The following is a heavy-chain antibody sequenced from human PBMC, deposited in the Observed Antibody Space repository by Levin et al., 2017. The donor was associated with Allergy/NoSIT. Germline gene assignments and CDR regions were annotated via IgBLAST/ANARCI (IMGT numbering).Heavy chain of an antibody. CDR2: ITTGSGGT. CDR1: GYSFNSYT. Sequence: EASVKVSCKASGYSFNSYTIQWLRQAPGQGLEWMGWITTGSGGTKYSQRFQGRVTITRDTSATTVYMDLSSLTSEDTAIYYCARETMVGAYFDYWGQGTPVTVSS. J-gene: IGHJ4*02. D-gene: IGHD4/OR15-4a*01. CDR3: ARETMVGAYFDY. V-gene: IGHV1-3*04.